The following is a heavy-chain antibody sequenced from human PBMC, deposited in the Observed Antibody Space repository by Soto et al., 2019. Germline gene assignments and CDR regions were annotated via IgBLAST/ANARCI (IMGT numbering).Heavy chain of an antibody. CDR2: ISGSGGST. V-gene: IGHV3-23*01. J-gene: IGHJ6*02. D-gene: IGHD5-12*01. CDR3: ARDQVTTNYYYGMDV. CDR1: GFTFSSYA. Sequence: GGSLRLSCAASGFTFSSYAMSWVRQAPGKGLEWVSAISGSGGSTYYADSVKGRFTISRDNSKNTRYLQMNSLRAEDTAVYYCARDQVTTNYYYGMDVWGQGTTVTVSS.